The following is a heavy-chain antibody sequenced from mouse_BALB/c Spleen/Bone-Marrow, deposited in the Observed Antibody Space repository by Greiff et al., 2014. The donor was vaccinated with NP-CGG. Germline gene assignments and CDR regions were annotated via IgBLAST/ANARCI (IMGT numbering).Heavy chain of an antibody. CDR3: ARNGNYGAWFAY. CDR1: GFNIKDTY. D-gene: IGHD2-1*01. V-gene: IGHV14-3*02. Sequence: VQLQQSGAELVKPGASVKLSCTASGFNIKDTYMHWVKQRPEQGLEWIGRIDPASGNTKYDPKLQGKATITADTSSNTAYLQLSSLTSEDTAVYYCARNGNYGAWFAYWGQGTLVTVSA. J-gene: IGHJ3*01. CDR2: IDPASGNT.